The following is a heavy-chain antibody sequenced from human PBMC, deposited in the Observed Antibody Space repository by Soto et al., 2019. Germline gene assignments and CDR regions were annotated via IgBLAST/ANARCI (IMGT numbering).Heavy chain of an antibody. J-gene: IGHJ4*02. V-gene: IGHV3-30*18. CDR3: VKGRGANCRDPTCYMFDS. CDR2: ISNDGSYD. CDR1: GFTFSSYG. Sequence: VQLAKSGGGVVQPGRSLRLSCVASGFTFSSYGMTWVRQAPGKGLEWVAVISNDGSYDFYADSVKGRFTISRDNSKNTLLLLMISLKPEDTALYFCVKGRGANCRDPTCYMFDSWGQGERVTVS. D-gene: IGHD2-2*01.